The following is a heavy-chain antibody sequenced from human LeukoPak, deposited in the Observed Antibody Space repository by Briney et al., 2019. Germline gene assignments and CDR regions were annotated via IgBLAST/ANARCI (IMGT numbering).Heavy chain of an antibody. CDR1: GFTFSSYG. V-gene: IGHV3-30*18. CDR3: AKGSSGHRS. Sequence: GGSLRLSCAASGFTFSSYGMHWARQAPGKGLEWVAVISYDGSNKYYADSVKGRFTISRDNSKNTLYLQMNSLRAEDTAVYYCAKGSSGHRSWGQGTLVTVSS. CDR2: ISYDGSNK. D-gene: IGHD3-22*01. J-gene: IGHJ5*02.